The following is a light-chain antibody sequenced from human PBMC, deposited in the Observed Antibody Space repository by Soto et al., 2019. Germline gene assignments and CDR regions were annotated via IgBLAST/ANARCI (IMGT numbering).Light chain of an antibody. CDR3: STFAGSSKLV. Sequence: QSALTQPPSASGSPGQSVTISCTGTSSDVGSYKYVSWYQQYPGKAPKVMIYAVNKRPSVVPDRFSNSNSGNTASRTVSCGQTEHEAHYYCSTFAGSSKLVFGVGTKLAV. J-gene: IGLJ3*02. CDR2: AVN. CDR1: SSDVGSYKY. V-gene: IGLV2-8*01.